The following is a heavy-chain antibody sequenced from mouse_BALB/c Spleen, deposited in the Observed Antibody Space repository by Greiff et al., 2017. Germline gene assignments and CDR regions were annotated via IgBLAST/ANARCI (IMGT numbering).Heavy chain of an antibody. Sequence: VQLQQSGAELVMPGASVKMSCKASGYTFTDYWMHWVKQRPGQGLEWIGAIDTSDSYTSYNQKFKGKATLTVDESSSTAYMQLSSLTSEDSAVYYCARRGLRYYFDYWGQGTTLTVSS. CDR2: IDTSDSYT. D-gene: IGHD1-1*01. CDR3: ARRGLRYYFDY. V-gene: IGHV1-69*01. CDR1: GYTFTDYW. J-gene: IGHJ2*01.